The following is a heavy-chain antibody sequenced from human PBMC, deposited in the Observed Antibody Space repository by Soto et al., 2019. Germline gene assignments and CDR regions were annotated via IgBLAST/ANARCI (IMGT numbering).Heavy chain of an antibody. V-gene: IGHV1-69*13. CDR2: IIPIFGTA. J-gene: IGHJ3*02. CDR3: ACPGQFLTMIVREGAFDI. Sequence: SVKVSCKASGGTFSSYAMSWVRQAPGQGVEGMGGIIPIFGTANYAQKFQGRVTITADESTSTANIELSSLRSEHTAVYYCACPGQFLTMIVREGAFDIWGQGTMVTVSS. D-gene: IGHD3-22*01. CDR1: GGTFSSYA.